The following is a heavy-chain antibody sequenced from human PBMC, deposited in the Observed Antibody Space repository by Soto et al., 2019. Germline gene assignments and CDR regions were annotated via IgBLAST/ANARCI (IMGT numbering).Heavy chain of an antibody. CDR2: IIPIFGTA. CDR3: ASNDRYCISTSGPYYGMDV. J-gene: IGHJ6*02. D-gene: IGHD2-2*01. Sequence: QVQLVQSGAEVKKPGSSVKVSCKASGGTFSSYAISWVRQAPGQGLEWMGGIIPIFGTANYAQKFQGRVTITADESTSTAYMELSSLRSEDTAVYYCASNDRYCISTSGPYYGMDVWGQGTTVTVSS. V-gene: IGHV1-69*12. CDR1: GGTFSSYA.